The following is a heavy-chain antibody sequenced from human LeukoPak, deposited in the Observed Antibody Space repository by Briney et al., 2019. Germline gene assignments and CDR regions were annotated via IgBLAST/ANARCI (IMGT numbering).Heavy chain of an antibody. D-gene: IGHD1-26*01. J-gene: IGHJ6*03. V-gene: IGHV3-23*01. CDR1: GFTFSSYA. Sequence: GGSLRLSCAASGFTFSSYAMSWVRQAPGKGLEWVSAISGSGGSTYYADSVKGRFTISRDNSKNTLYLQMNSLRAEDTAVYYCAKQRWELLAPWSYYMDVWGKGTTVTISS. CDR3: AKQRWELLAPWSYYMDV. CDR2: ISGSGGST.